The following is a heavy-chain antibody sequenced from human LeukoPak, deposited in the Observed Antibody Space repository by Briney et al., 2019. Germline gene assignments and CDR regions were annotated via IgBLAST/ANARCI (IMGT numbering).Heavy chain of an antibody. CDR3: ARDWILWFGSLREDAFDV. V-gene: IGHV3-7*01. CDR2: IKDDGSDK. J-gene: IGHJ3*01. Sequence: PGGSLRLSCAASGFTFSAYWMSWVRQAPGKGLEWVANIKDDGSDKYYVDSVKGRFTISRDNAKNSMYLQMNSLRVEDTAIYYCARDWILWFGSLREDAFDVWGQGTMVTVSS. CDR1: GFTFSAYW. D-gene: IGHD3-10*01.